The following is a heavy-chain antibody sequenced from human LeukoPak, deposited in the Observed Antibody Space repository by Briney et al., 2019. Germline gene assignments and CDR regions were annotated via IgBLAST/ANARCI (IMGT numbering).Heavy chain of an antibody. CDR2: ISTSSNYI. V-gene: IGHV3-21*01. CDR1: GFTFSSYS. J-gene: IGHJ5*02. CDR3: ASDRLVRQTDGVS. D-gene: IGHD6-13*01. Sequence: GGSLRLSCAASGFTFSSYSMNWVRQAPGKGLEWVSSISTSSNYIYYADSVKGRSTISRDNAKNSLYLQMNSLRAEDTAVYYCASDRLVRQTDGVSWGQGTLVTVSS.